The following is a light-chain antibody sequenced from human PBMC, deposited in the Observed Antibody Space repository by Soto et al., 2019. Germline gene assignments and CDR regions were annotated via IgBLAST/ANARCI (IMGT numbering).Light chain of an antibody. V-gene: IGKV3-20*01. CDR3: QQYGSSGT. J-gene: IGKJ1*01. Sequence: SVLTQSRRTLSMSPGERATLSCRASQSVSNNYLAWYQQKPGQAPRLLIYGASNRATGIPDRFSGSGSGTDFTLTISRLEPEDFAVYYCQQYGSSGTFGQATKVDIK. CDR2: GAS. CDR1: QSVSNNY.